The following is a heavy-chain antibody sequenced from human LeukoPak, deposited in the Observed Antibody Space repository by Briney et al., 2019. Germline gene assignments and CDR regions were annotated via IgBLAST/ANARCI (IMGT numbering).Heavy chain of an antibody. Sequence: GGSLRLSCAASGFTFSSYSMNWVRQAPGKGLEWVSGINWNGGSTGYADSVKGRFTISRDNAKNSLYLQMNSLRAEDTALYYCARDLGRFDYWGQGTLVTVSS. CDR2: INWNGGST. D-gene: IGHD7-27*01. J-gene: IGHJ4*02. V-gene: IGHV3-20*04. CDR3: ARDLGRFDY. CDR1: GFTFSSYS.